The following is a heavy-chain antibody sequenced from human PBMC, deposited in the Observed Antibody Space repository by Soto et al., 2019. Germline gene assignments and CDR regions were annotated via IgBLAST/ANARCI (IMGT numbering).Heavy chain of an antibody. D-gene: IGHD1-26*01. J-gene: IGHJ6*02. Sequence: QVQLVQSGAEVKKPGSSVKVSCKASGGTFSSYAISWVRQAPGQGLEWMGGIIPIFGTANYAKKFQGRVTXPXXXSXXTAYMELSSLRSEDTAVYYCATYPRGRGYYYGMDVWGQGTTVTVSS. CDR3: ATYPRGRGYYYGMDV. V-gene: IGHV1-69*05. CDR1: GGTFSSYA. CDR2: IIPIFGTA.